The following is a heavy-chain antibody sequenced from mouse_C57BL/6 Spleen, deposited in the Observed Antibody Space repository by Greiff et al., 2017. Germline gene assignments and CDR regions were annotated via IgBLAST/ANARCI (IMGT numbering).Heavy chain of an antibody. CDR3: TRTYGSIWGYAMDY. D-gene: IGHD1-1*01. CDR1: GYSITSGYY. V-gene: IGHV3-6*01. J-gene: IGHJ4*01. Sequence: EVQLQQSGPGLVKPSQSLSLTCSVTGYSITSGYYWNWIRQFPGNKLEWMGYISYDGSNNYNPSLKNRISITRDTSKNQFFLKLNSVTTEDTATYYCTRTYGSIWGYAMDYWGQGTSVTVSS. CDR2: ISYDGSN.